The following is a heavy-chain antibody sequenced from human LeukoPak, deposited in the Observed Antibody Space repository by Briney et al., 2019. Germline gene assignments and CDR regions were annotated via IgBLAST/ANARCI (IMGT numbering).Heavy chain of an antibody. CDR2: IYYSGST. Sequence: SETLSLTCTVSGGSISSGGYYWGWLRQHPGRGLEWIGYIYYSGSTYYNPSLKSRVTISVDTSKNQFSLKLSSVTAADTAVYYCARGSGSLGYFDYWGQGTLVTVSS. CDR1: GGSISSGGYY. D-gene: IGHD1-26*01. CDR3: ARGSGSLGYFDY. J-gene: IGHJ4*02. V-gene: IGHV4-31*03.